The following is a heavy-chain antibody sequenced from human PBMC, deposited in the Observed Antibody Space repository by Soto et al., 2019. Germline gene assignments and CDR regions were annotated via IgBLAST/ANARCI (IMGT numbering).Heavy chain of an antibody. CDR1: GFPFSSYS. Sequence: GGSLRLSCAASGFPFSSYSMTWVRQRPGKGLEWVSSISGTSEYIYYADSLKGRFTISRDNARNSVYLQIHSLRTDDTAVYYCARSFDSVGDSWGQGTLVTVSS. D-gene: IGHD3-9*01. V-gene: IGHV3-21*01. J-gene: IGHJ4*02. CDR3: ARSFDSVGDS. CDR2: ISGTSEYI.